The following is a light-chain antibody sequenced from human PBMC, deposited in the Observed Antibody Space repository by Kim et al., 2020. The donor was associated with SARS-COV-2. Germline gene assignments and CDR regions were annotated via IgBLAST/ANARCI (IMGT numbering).Light chain of an antibody. J-gene: IGLJ1*01. CDR3: SSYAGSNVFYV. CDR2: EVN. V-gene: IGLV2-8*01. CDR1: SSDVGGYNY. Sequence: QSVLTQPPSASGSPGQSVTISCTGSSSDVGGYNYVSWYRQHPGKAPKLMIYEVNKRPPGVPDRFSGSKSGNTASLTVSGLQAEDEADYYCSSYAGSNVFYVFGTGTKVTVL.